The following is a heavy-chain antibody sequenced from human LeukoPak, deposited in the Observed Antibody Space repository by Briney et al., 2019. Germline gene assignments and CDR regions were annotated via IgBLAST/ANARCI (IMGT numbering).Heavy chain of an antibody. Sequence: GCSQRLSCAASGFPFSGYAIHGVRPAPGKGLEWVAVISYDAIGKYYADSVKVRFPISRDNSKNTLHLHMNSLRPEATAVYYCARAPLEWGGTYYVDYWGQGTLVTVSS. D-gene: IGHD3-3*01. CDR1: GFPFSGYA. CDR3: ARAPLEWGGTYYVDY. J-gene: IGHJ4*02. V-gene: IGHV3-30*01. CDR2: ISYDAIGK.